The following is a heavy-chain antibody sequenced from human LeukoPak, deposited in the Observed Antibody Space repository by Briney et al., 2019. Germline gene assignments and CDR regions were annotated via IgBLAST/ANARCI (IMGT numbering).Heavy chain of an antibody. Sequence: PSETLSLTCAVYGGSFSGYYWSWIRQPPGKGLEWMGEINHSGSTNYNPSLKSRVTISVDTSKDQFSLKLSSVTAADTAVYYCARHAGGWLRRQALDYWGQETLVTVSS. V-gene: IGHV4-34*01. CDR3: ARHAGGWLRRQALDY. D-gene: IGHD5-12*01. CDR2: INHSGST. J-gene: IGHJ4*02. CDR1: GGSFSGYY.